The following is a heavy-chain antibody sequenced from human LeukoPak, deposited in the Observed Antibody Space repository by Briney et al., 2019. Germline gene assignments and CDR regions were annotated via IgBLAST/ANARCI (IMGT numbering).Heavy chain of an antibody. CDR3: ARTTVSTTYFDY. D-gene: IGHD4-17*01. Sequence: GESLKISCKGSGYSFTSYWIGWVRLLPGKGPEWMGIIYPADPDTRYSPSFQGQVTISADKSLNTAYLQWNSLEASDTAMYYCARTTVSTTYFDYWGQGSLVTVSS. CDR2: IYPADPDT. V-gene: IGHV5-51*01. J-gene: IGHJ4*02. CDR1: GYSFTSYW.